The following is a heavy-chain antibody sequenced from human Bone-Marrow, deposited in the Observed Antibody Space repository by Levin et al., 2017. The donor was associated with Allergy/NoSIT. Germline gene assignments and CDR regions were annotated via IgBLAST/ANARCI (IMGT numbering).Heavy chain of an antibody. V-gene: IGHV3-33*01. CDR2: IWDDGSYQ. CDR1: GFIFSNLG. CDR3: AGNTDAGLDI. Sequence: GGSLRLSCVASGFIFSNLGMNWVRQAPGKGLEWVAIIWDDGSYQYYADSVKGRFTISRDNSKNTLYLDMRSLRAEDTGVYYCAGNTDAGLDIWGQGTTVTVSS. J-gene: IGHJ6*02.